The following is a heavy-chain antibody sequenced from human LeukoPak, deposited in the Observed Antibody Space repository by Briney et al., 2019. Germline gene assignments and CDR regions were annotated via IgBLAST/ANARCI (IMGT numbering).Heavy chain of an antibody. CDR1: GFTFSSYS. Sequence: GGSLRLSCAASGFTFSSYSMNWVRQAPGKGLEWVSSISSSSSYIYYADSVKGRFTISRDNAKNSLYLQMNSLRAEDTAVYYCARAWGSSGYYGLDYWGQGTLVTVSS. CDR3: ARAWGSSGYYGLDY. D-gene: IGHD3-22*01. CDR2: ISSSSSYI. V-gene: IGHV3-21*01. J-gene: IGHJ4*02.